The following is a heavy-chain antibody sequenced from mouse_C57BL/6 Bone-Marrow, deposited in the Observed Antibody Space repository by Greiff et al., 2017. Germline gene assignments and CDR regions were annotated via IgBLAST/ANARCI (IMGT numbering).Heavy chain of an antibody. CDR3: ARSYYYGSRGAWFAY. CDR1: GYTFTTYP. Sequence: QVQLKQSGAELVKPGASVKMSCKASGYTFTTYPIEWMKQNHGKSLEWIGNFHPYNDDTKYNEKFKGKATLTVEKSSSTVYLELSRLTSDDSAVYYCARSYYYGSRGAWFAYWGQGTLVTVSA. V-gene: IGHV1-47*01. CDR2: FHPYNDDT. D-gene: IGHD1-1*01. J-gene: IGHJ3*01.